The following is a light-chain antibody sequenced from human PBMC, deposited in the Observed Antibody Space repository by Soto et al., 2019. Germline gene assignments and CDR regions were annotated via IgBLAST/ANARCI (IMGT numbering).Light chain of an antibody. V-gene: IGKV3-20*01. CDR2: GAS. CDR1: QSVSSSS. Sequence: PGERATLSCRASQSVSSSSLAWYQQKPGQAPRLLVYGASSRATGIPDRFSGTGSGTDFTLTISRLEPEDFAVYYCQQYGSSPRTFGGGTKVEI. CDR3: QQYGSSPRT. J-gene: IGKJ4*01.